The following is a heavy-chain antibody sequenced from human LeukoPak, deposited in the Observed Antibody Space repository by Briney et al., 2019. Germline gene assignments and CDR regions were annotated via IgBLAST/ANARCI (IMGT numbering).Heavy chain of an antibody. CDR1: GGSVSNGSYY. V-gene: IGHV4-61*01. CDR3: ASLSPVLLWFGVFDY. Sequence: PSETLSLTCTVSGGSVSNGSYYWSWIRQPPGKGLEWIGYIYYSGSTNYNPSLKSRVTISVDTSKNQFSLKLSSVTAADTAVYYCASLSPVLLWFGVFDYWGQGTLVTVSS. D-gene: IGHD3-10*01. J-gene: IGHJ4*02. CDR2: IYYSGST.